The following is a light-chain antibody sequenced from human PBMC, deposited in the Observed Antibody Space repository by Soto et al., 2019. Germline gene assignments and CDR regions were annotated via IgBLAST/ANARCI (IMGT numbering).Light chain of an antibody. J-gene: IGKJ1*01. Sequence: IVMTQSPDSLAVSLVESATINCKSRQSVLYSSNNKNHIAWYQQKPGKAPKLLIYAASSLQSGVPSRFSGSGSETDFTLTISSLQPEDFATYSCQQSYSTTWTFGQGTKVDI. V-gene: IGKV4-1*01. CDR1: QSVLYSSNNKNH. CDR2: AAS. CDR3: QQSYSTTWT.